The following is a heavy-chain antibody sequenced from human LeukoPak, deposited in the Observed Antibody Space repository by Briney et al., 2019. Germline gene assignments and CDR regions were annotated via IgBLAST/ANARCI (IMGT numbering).Heavy chain of an antibody. Sequence: SETLTLTCAVYGGSFSGYYWSWIRQPPGKGLEWIGEISHSGSTNYNPSLKSRVTISVDTSKNQFSLKLSSVTAADTAVYYCARARPKYYYDSSGFDYWGQGTLVTVSS. V-gene: IGHV4-34*01. CDR2: ISHSGST. CDR3: ARARPKYYYDSSGFDY. CDR1: GGSFSGYY. D-gene: IGHD3-22*01. J-gene: IGHJ4*02.